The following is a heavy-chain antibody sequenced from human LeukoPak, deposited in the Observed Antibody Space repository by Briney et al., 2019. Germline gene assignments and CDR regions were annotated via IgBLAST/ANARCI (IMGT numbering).Heavy chain of an antibody. CDR2: ISGSGGST. CDR3: EKEKYSSGFFDY. J-gene: IGHJ4*02. D-gene: IGHD6-19*01. V-gene: IGHV3-23*01. Sequence: GGSLRLSCAASGFTFSTYAMSWVRQAPGKGLEWVSAISGSGGSTYYADSVKGRFIISRDNSKNTLYLQMSSLRAEDTAVYYCEKEKYSSGFFDYWGQGTLVTVSS. CDR1: GFTFSTYA.